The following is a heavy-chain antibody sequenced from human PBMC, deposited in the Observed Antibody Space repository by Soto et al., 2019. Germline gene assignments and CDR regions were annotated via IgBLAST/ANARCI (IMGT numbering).Heavy chain of an antibody. Sequence: GASVKVSCKVSGYTLTELSMHWVRQAPGKRLEWMGGFDPEDGETIYAQKFQGRVTMTEDTSTDTAYMELSSLRSEDTAVYYCATWALKIKPHAFDIWGQGTMVTVSS. V-gene: IGHV1-24*01. CDR2: FDPEDGET. CDR3: ATWALKIKPHAFDI. CDR1: GYTLTELS. J-gene: IGHJ3*02.